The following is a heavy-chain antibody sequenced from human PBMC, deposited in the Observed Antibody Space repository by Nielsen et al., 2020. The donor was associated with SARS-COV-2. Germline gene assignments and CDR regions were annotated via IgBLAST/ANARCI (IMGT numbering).Heavy chain of an antibody. J-gene: IGHJ4*02. CDR1: GFTFSSYW. V-gene: IGHV3-7*03. D-gene: IGHD2/OR15-2a*01. Sequence: GESLKISCAASGFTFSSYWMSWVRQAPGKGLEWVANIRQDGSEKYYVDSVKGRFTISRDNAKNSLYLQMNSLRAEDTAVYYCARALSMGYWGQGTLVTVSS. CDR3: ARALSMGY. CDR2: IRQDGSEK.